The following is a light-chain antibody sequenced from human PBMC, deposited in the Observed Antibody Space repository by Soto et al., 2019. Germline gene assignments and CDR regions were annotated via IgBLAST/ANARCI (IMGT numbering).Light chain of an antibody. V-gene: IGKV3-20*01. CDR1: QSVSSSY. CDR2: DTS. J-gene: IGKJ1*01. CDR3: QQYDSSPWT. Sequence: EIVLTQSPGTLSLSPGERATLSCGASQSVSSSYLAWYQQTPGQAPRLLVYDTSYRATGVPDRFSGSGSGTDFTLTISRLEPEDSAVYYCQQYDSSPWTFGQGTKVEIK.